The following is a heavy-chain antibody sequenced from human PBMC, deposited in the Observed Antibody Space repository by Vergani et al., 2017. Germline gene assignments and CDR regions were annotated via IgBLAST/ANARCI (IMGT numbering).Heavy chain of an antibody. D-gene: IGHD2-2*01. Sequence: QVQLVQSGAEVKKPGASVKVSCKVSGYTLTELSMHWVRQAPGKGLEWMGGFDTEDGETIDAQKFQGRVTMTEDTSTDTAYLELSSLRSEDTAVYYCATAVYCSSTSCSFDYWGQGTLVTVSS. CDR1: GYTLTELS. V-gene: IGHV1-24*01. CDR2: FDTEDGET. J-gene: IGHJ4*02. CDR3: ATAVYCSSTSCSFDY.